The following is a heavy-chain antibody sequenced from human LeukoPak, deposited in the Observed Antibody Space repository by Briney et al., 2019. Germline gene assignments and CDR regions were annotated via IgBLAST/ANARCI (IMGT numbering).Heavy chain of an antibody. V-gene: IGHV3-33*06. D-gene: IGHD2-21*01. CDR2: IWYDGSNK. J-gene: IGHJ5*02. Sequence: GGSLRLSCAASGFTFSSYGMHWVRQAPGKGLGWVAVIWYDGSNKYYADSVKGRFTISRDNSKNTLYLQMNSLRAEDTAVYYCAKDHHIADTENWFDPWGQGTLVTVSS. CDR1: GFTFSSYG. CDR3: AKDHHIADTENWFDP.